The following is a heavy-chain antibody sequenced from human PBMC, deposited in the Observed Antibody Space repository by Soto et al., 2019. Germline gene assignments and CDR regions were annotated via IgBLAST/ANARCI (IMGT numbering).Heavy chain of an antibody. CDR2: INHSGST. V-gene: IGHV4-34*01. CDR1: GGSFSGYY. CDR3: TRDKITGLFDY. Sequence: SETLSLTCAVYGGSFSGYYWTWIRQPPGTGLEWIGEINHSGSTNYNPSLKSRVTISVDTSKNQFSLRLNSVTAADTAVYYCTRDKITGLFDYWGQGTLVTV. D-gene: IGHD2-8*02. J-gene: IGHJ4*02.